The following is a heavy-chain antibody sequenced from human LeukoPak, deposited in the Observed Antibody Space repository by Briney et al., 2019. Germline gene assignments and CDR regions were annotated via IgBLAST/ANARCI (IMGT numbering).Heavy chain of an antibody. J-gene: IGHJ4*02. CDR1: GGSISSCY. CDR3: ARGYYDSSGYFEIDY. D-gene: IGHD3-22*01. V-gene: IGHV4-59*01. Sequence: SETLSLTCTVSGGSISSCYWSWIRQPPGKGLEWIGYIYYSGSTNYNPSLKSRVTISVDTSKNQFSLKLSSVTAADTAVYYCARGYYDSSGYFEIDYWGQGTLVTVSS. CDR2: IYYSGST.